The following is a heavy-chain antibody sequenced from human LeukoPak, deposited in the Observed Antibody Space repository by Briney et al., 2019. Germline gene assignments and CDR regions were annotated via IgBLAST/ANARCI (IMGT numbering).Heavy chain of an antibody. CDR3: ASEVYSGSYSYFQH. Sequence: PSETLSLTCTVSGGSISSYYWSWIRQPPGKGLEWIGYIYYSGSTNYNPSLKSRVTISVDTSKNQFSLKLSSVTAADTAVYYCASEVYSGSYSYFQHWGQGTLVTVSS. CDR1: GGSISSYY. D-gene: IGHD1-26*01. CDR2: IYYSGST. V-gene: IGHV4-59*01. J-gene: IGHJ1*01.